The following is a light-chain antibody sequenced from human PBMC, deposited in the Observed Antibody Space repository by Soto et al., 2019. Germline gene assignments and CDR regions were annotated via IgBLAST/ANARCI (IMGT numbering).Light chain of an antibody. CDR2: DAS. J-gene: IGKJ1*01. CDR3: QQYTTYWT. V-gene: IGKV1-5*01. Sequence: DIQLTQSPSTLSASVGDTVTVTCRASQSVSGWLAWYQQRPGKAPKLLIYDASTLHSGVSSRFSGSGSGTEFTLTISSLQPNDSATYYCQQYTTYWTFGQGTKVDIK. CDR1: QSVSGW.